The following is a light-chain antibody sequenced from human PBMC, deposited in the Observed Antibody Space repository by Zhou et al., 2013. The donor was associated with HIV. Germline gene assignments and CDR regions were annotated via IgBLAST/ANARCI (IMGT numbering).Light chain of an antibody. V-gene: IGKV1-39*01. CDR1: QSISSY. CDR3: QQSYSTPRS. Sequence: DIQMTQSPSSLSASVGGGVTITCRASQSISSYLNWYQQKPGKAPKLLIYAASSLQSGVPSRFSGSGSGTDFTLTISSLQPEDFATYYCQQSYSTPRSFGQGTKLEIK. CDR2: AAS. J-gene: IGKJ2*03.